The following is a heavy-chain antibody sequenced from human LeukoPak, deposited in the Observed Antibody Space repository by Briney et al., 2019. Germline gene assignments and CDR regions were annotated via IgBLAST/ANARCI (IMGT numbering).Heavy chain of an antibody. CDR2: ISTSSSSM. D-gene: IGHD3-16*01. Sequence: PGGSLRLSCAASGFTFSSYSMNWVRQAPGKGLEWASSISTSSSSMYYADSVKGRFTISRDNAKNSLYLQMNSLRAEDTAVYFCARDQSSPYVSWGQGTLVTVSS. CDR1: GFTFSSYS. J-gene: IGHJ4*02. V-gene: IGHV3-21*01. CDR3: ARDQSSPYVS.